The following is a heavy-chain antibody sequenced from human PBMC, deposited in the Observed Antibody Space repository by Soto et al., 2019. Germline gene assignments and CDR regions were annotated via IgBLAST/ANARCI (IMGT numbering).Heavy chain of an antibody. J-gene: IGHJ4*02. Sequence: SETLSLTCTVSGGSITSGDYYWSWIRQPPGKGLEWIGYISYSGTTYYNPSLKSRLTISVGTSKNQYSLNLNSVTAADTAVYYCSRTNYDYVWGSYRFDYWGQGALVTVSS. CDR2: ISYSGTT. CDR3: SRTNYDYVWGSYRFDY. CDR1: GGSITSGDYY. V-gene: IGHV4-30-4*01. D-gene: IGHD3-16*02.